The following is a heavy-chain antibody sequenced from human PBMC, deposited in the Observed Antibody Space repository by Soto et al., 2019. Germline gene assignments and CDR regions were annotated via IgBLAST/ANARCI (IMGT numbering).Heavy chain of an antibody. CDR3: ARDTAAASGYYYGMDV. CDR1: GYTFTGYY. CDR2: INPNSGGT. Sequence: ASVKVSCKASGYTFTGYYMHWVRQAPGQGLEWMGWINPNSGGTNYAQKFQGWVTMTRDTSISTAYMELGRLRSDDTAVYYCARDTAAASGYYYGMDVWGQGTTVTVSS. V-gene: IGHV1-2*04. D-gene: IGHD2-2*01. J-gene: IGHJ6*02.